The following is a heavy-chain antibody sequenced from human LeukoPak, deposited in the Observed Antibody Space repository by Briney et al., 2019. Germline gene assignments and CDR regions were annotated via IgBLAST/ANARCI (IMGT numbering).Heavy chain of an antibody. J-gene: IGHJ4*02. D-gene: IGHD3-10*01. Sequence: AGGSLRLSCAASGFTFDDYAMHWVRQAPGKGLEWVSGISWNSGSIGYADSVKGRFTISRDNAKNSLYLQMNSLRAEDTALYYCAKDSDDYGSGSYYTPFDYWGQGTLVTVSS. CDR3: AKDSDDYGSGSYYTPFDY. V-gene: IGHV3-9*01. CDR2: ISWNSGSI. CDR1: GFTFDDYA.